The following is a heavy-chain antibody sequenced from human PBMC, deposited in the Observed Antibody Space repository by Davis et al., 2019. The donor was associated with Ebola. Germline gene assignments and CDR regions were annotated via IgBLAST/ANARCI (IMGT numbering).Heavy chain of an antibody. CDR2: VSAGGDII. CDR1: GFDFSYYA. J-gene: IGHJ4*02. D-gene: IGHD3-16*01. V-gene: IGHV3-23*01. CDR3: ARGGETRLEY. Sequence: PGGSLRLSCAASGFDFSYYAMTWVRQAPGKGLDWVSYVSAGGDIIYYADSVKGRFTISRDNSKNTLSLQMNSLSAEDTAVYYCARGGETRLEYWGQGTLVTVSS.